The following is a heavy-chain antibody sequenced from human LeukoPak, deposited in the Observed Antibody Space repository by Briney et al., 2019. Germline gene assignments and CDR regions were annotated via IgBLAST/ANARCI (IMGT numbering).Heavy chain of an antibody. V-gene: IGHV3-21*01. CDR2: ISSSSSYI. CDR3: ARGETTTVTTLSDY. D-gene: IGHD4-17*01. J-gene: IGHJ4*02. Sequence: GGSLRLSCAASGFTFSSYSMNWVRQAPGKGLEWVSSISSSSSYIYYADSAKGRFTISRDNAKNSLYLQMNSLRAEDTAVYYCARGETTTVTTLSDYWGQGTLVTVSS. CDR1: GFTFSSYS.